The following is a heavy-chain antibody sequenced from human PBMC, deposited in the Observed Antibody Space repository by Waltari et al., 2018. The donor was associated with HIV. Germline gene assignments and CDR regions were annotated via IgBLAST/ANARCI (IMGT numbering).Heavy chain of an antibody. Sequence: QVQLVQSGAEVKKPGSSVKVSCKASGGTFSSYAISWVRQAPGQGLEWMGGIIPIFGTANYAQKFQGRVTITADKSTSTAYMELSSLRSEDTAVYYCARGGTLRYFDWSGGMEVWGQGTTVTVSS. CDR1: GGTFSSYA. V-gene: IGHV1-69*06. CDR3: ARGGTLRYFDWSGGMEV. D-gene: IGHD3-9*01. CDR2: IIPIFGTA. J-gene: IGHJ6*02.